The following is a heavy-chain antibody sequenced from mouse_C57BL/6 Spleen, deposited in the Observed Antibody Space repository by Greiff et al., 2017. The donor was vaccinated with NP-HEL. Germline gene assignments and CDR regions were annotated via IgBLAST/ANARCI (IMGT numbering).Heavy chain of an antibody. V-gene: IGHV1-78*01. Sequence: VQLQQSDAELVKPGASVKISCKVSGYTFTDHTIHWMKQRPEQGLEWIGYIYPRDGSTKYNEKFKGKATLTADKSSSTAYMQLNRLTSEDSAVYFCARGAYYSWYYCDYWGQGTTLTVSS. D-gene: IGHD2-12*01. CDR2: IYPRDGST. CDR3: ARGAYYSWYYCDY. J-gene: IGHJ2*01. CDR1: GYTFTDHT.